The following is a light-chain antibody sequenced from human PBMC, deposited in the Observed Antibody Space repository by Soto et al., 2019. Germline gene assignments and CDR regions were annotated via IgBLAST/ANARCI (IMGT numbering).Light chain of an antibody. Sequence: DIQLTQSPSFLSASVGDRVTITCRASQGISSYLAWYQQKPGKAPKLLIYAASTLQSGVPSRFSGSGSGTEFTLIISSLQPEDFATYYCQQLNSYPLTFGQGTRLEIK. J-gene: IGKJ5*01. V-gene: IGKV1-9*01. CDR2: AAS. CDR1: QGISSY. CDR3: QQLNSYPLT.